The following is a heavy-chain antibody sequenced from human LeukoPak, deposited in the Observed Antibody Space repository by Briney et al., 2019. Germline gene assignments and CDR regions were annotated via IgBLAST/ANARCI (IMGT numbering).Heavy chain of an antibody. CDR1: GFTLSDYY. V-gene: IGHV3-11*01. J-gene: IGHJ4*02. CDR3: ARYKYDSSGYHFDY. CDR2: ISSSASTI. Sequence: GGSLRLSCAASGFTLSDYYMSWIRQAPGKGLEWVSYISSSASTIYYADSVKGRFTISRDNAQNSLYLQMNSLRAEDTAVYYCARYKYDSSGYHFDYWGQGTLVTVSS. D-gene: IGHD3-22*01.